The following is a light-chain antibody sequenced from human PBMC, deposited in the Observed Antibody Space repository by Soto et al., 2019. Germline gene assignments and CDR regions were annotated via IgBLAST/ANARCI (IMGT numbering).Light chain of an antibody. Sequence: LTQSPGTLSLSPGERATLTCRASQSVSSSYLAWYQQKPGQAPRLLIYGASSRATGIPDRFSGSGSGTDFTLTISRLEPEDFAVYYCQQYGSAPSITLGQGTKVDIK. CDR2: GAS. CDR1: QSVSSSY. V-gene: IGKV3-20*01. J-gene: IGKJ1*01. CDR3: QQYGSAPSIT.